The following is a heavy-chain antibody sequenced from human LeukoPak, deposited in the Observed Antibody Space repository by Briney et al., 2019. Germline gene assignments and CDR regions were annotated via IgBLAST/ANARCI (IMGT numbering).Heavy chain of an antibody. Sequence: GGSLRLSHAASGFTFSSYEMNWVRQAPGEGLEWISYISSRGGTIKYADSVKGRFTISRDNAKNSLYLQMNSLRAEDTAVYYCARISGWYCDYSGQATLVTVSS. D-gene: IGHD6-19*01. CDR1: GFTFSSYE. CDR2: ISSRGGTI. J-gene: IGHJ4*02. V-gene: IGHV3-48*03. CDR3: ARISGWYCDY.